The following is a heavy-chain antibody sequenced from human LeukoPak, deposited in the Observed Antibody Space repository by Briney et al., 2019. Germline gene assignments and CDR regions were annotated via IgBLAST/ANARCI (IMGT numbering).Heavy chain of an antibody. D-gene: IGHD3-10*01. Sequence: SSETLSLTCTVSGGSITSSSYYWGWFRQPPGMGLEWIGSIYYSGSTFYNPSLKSRVTISVDTSKNQFSLKLSSVTAADTAVYYCARSGGMGWFGDWFDPWGQGTLVTVSS. CDR1: GGSITSSSYY. CDR2: IYYSGST. V-gene: IGHV4-39*07. CDR3: ARSGGMGWFGDWFDP. J-gene: IGHJ5*02.